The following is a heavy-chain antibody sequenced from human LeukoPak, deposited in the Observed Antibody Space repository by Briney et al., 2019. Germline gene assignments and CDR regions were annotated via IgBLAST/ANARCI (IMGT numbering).Heavy chain of an antibody. J-gene: IGHJ4*02. CDR1: GFTVSSNY. D-gene: IGHD4-23*01. CDR2: IYSGGST. V-gene: IGHV3-66*02. CDR3: ARDHGGNYLDY. Sequence: GGSLRHSCAASGFTVSSNYMSWVRQAPGKGLEWVSVIYSGGSTYYADSVKGRFTISRVNSKNTLYLQMNSLRAEDTAVYYCARDHGGNYLDYWGQGTLVTVSS.